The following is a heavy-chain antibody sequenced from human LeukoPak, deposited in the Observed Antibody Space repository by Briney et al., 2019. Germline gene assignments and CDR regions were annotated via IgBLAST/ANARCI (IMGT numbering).Heavy chain of an antibody. J-gene: IGHJ6*02. CDR1: EFTFDDYV. CDR3: ARSSGSYDGYYGVEV. V-gene: IGHV3-9*01. D-gene: IGHD6-19*01. CDR2: MSWTSGSI. Sequence: GRSLRLSCGVSEFTFDDYVIHWVRQGPGKGLEWVAAMSWTSGSIAYADSVKGRFNIFRDNAQSSLYLQMHSLRAEDTAFYYCARSSGSYDGYYGVEVWGQGTTVIVSS.